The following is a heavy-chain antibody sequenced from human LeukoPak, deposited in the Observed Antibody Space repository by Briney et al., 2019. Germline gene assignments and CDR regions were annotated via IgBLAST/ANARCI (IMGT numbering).Heavy chain of an antibody. D-gene: IGHD6-19*01. V-gene: IGHV3-23*01. Sequence: GGSLRLSCAASGFTFSSYVMSWVRQAPGKGLEWVSAISASGGGTYYADSVKGRLTVSRDNSKNTLFLQMNSLRAEDTAVYYCAKVNPPRGGRSGWYEANDYWGQGTLVTASS. CDR2: ISASGGGT. J-gene: IGHJ4*02. CDR3: AKVNPPRGGRSGWYEANDY. CDR1: GFTFSSYV.